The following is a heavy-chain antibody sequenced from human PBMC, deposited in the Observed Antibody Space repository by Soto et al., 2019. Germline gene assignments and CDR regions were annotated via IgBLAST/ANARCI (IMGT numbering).Heavy chain of an antibody. D-gene: IGHD2-2*01. J-gene: IGHJ4*01. CDR3: VKSLWEMVVVPTARVDC. V-gene: IGHV3-23*01. CDR2: RSGSGGST. Sequence: EVQLWETGGGGVQPGGSLRLSCAASRFTFSSYVMHWVRQAPGQGLEWVSSRSGSGGSTHYADSVKGWFTISRDNSKNTLYPLMNSLRPDDTAVYYCVKSLWEMVVVPTARVDCWGHGNLVPVSS. CDR1: RFTFSSYV.